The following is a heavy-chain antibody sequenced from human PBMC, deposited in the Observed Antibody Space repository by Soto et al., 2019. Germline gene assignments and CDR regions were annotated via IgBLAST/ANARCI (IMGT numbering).Heavy chain of an antibody. Sequence: QVQLVQSGAEVKKSGSSVKVSCKGFGGTFSRYVISWVRQAPGQGHEWMGGIIPVFRTAKYAQRFQGRVSITVDESTTTPYMDLSSLRSEDTAVYFCATGLYVSGSDIWGQWTMVTVSS. CDR2: IIPVFRTA. CDR3: ATGLYVSGSDI. D-gene: IGHD3-10*01. V-gene: IGHV1-69*01. CDR1: GGTFSRYV. J-gene: IGHJ3*02.